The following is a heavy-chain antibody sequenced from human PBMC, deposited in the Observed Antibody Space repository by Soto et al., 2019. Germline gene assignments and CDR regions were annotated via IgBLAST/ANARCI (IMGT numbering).Heavy chain of an antibody. V-gene: IGHV4-34*01. D-gene: IGHD2-21*01. J-gene: IGHJ4*02. CDR2: INHSGST. Sequence: QVQLQQWGAGLLKPSETLSLTCDVYGGSFSGYYWSWIRQPPGKGLEWIGEINHSGSTNYNPSLKSRVTISVDTSKNQFSLKLSSVTAADTAGYYCARVVVRGVVMATSGYWGQGTLVTVSS. CDR1: GGSFSGYY. CDR3: ARVVVRGVVMATSGY.